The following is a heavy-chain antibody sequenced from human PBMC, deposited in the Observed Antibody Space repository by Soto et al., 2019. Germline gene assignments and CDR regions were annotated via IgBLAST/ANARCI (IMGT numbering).Heavy chain of an antibody. CDR3: ARWGNVNWFDP. V-gene: IGHV4-59*01. CDR2: IYYSGST. Sequence: SETLSLTCTVSGGSISSYYWSWIRQPPGKGLEWIGYIYYSGSTNYNPSLKSRVTISVDTSKNQFSLKLSSVTAADTAVYYCARWGNVNWFDPWGQGTLVTVSS. J-gene: IGHJ5*02. D-gene: IGHD3-16*01. CDR1: GGSISSYY.